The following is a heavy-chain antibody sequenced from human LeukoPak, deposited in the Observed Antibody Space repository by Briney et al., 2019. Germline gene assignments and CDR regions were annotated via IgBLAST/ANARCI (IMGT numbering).Heavy chain of an antibody. V-gene: IGHV3-30-3*01. CDR2: ISYDGNNK. J-gene: IGHJ3*02. CDR1: GFTLSSYA. Sequence: GGSLRLSCGASGFTLSSYAIHWVRQAPGKGLEWVAVISYDGNNKYYADSVRGRFTISRDNSKNTLYLQMNSLRAEDTAVYYCAKGKQTIITYYYDSSGYYRHDAFDIWGQGTMVTVSS. CDR3: AKGKQTIITYYYDSSGYYRHDAFDI. D-gene: IGHD3-22*01.